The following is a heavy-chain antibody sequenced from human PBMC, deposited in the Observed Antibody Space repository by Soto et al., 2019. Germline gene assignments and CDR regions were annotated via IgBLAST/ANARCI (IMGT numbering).Heavy chain of an antibody. V-gene: IGHV3-74*01. CDR2: ISGDGSSS. D-gene: IGHD6-19*01. CDR3: VRGSKGWSGIDY. Sequence: EVQLMESGGGLLQPGGSLGLSCTASGFTFSNYWMYWVRQGPGKGLVWVSRISGDGSSSNYEDSVKGRFTISRDNAKNTLYLQMNSRRAEDTAVYYCVRGSKGWSGIDYWGQGILVTVS. J-gene: IGHJ4*02. CDR1: GFTFSNYW.